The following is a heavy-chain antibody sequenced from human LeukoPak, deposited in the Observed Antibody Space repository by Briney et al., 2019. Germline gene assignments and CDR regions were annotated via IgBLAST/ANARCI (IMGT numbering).Heavy chain of an antibody. Sequence: ASVKVSCKASGYTFTSYGICWVRQAPGQGLEWMGWISAYNGNTNYAQKLQGRVTMTTDTSTSTAYMELRSLRSDDTAVYYCARDHYYDILTGYYPPLYYGMDVWGKGTTVTVSS. V-gene: IGHV1-18*04. D-gene: IGHD3-9*01. J-gene: IGHJ6*04. CDR3: ARDHYYDILTGYYPPLYYGMDV. CDR1: GYTFTSYG. CDR2: ISAYNGNT.